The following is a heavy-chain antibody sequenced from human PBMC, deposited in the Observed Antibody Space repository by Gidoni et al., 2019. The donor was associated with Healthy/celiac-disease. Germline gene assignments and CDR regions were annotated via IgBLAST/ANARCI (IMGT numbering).Heavy chain of an antibody. CDR1: GYSFTSSW. D-gene: IGHD6-13*01. CDR3: ARPIAAAGRGYYYYGMDV. V-gene: IGHV5-10-1*03. CDR2: IDPSDSYT. Sequence: EVQLVQSGAEVKKPGESLRISCKGSGYSFTSSWISWVRQMPGKGLEWMGRIDPSDSYTNNSPSFQGHVTISADKSISTAYLQWSSLKASDTAMYYCARPIAAAGRGYYYYGMDVWGQGTTVTVSS. J-gene: IGHJ6*02.